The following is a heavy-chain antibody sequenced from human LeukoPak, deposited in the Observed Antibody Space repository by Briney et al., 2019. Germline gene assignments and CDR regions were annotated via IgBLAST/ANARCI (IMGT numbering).Heavy chain of an antibody. Sequence: SETLSLTCTVSGGALSNYYWSWIRQPPGKRLEWIGYIYYSGSTNYNPSLRSRVTISVDTSKNQFSLKLSSVTAADTAVYYCARVGTIQYYYGSGSYRWFDPWGQGTLVTVSS. CDR3: ARVGTIQYYYGSGSYRWFDP. V-gene: IGHV4-59*12. CDR2: IYYSGST. D-gene: IGHD3-10*01. J-gene: IGHJ5*02. CDR1: GGALSNYY.